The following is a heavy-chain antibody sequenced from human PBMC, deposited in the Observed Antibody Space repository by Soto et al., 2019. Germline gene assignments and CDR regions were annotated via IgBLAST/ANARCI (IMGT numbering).Heavy chain of an antibody. CDR3: ASDVMVFGIDV. CDR1: GGSISSYY. Sequence: SETLSLTCTVSGGSISSYYWSWIRQPPGKGLEWIGYIYYSGSTNYNPSLKSRVTISVDTSKNQFSLKLSSVTAADTAVYYCASDVMVFGIDVWAQGTTVTGSS. CDR2: IYYSGST. V-gene: IGHV4-59*01. D-gene: IGHD2-8*01. J-gene: IGHJ6*02.